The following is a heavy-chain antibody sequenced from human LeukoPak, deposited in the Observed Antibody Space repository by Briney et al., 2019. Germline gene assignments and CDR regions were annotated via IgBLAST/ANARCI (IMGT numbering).Heavy chain of an antibody. D-gene: IGHD3-22*01. Sequence: PGVSLRLSCAASGFTVSSNYMSWVRQAPGKGLEWVSVIYGGGSTYYADSVKGRFTISRHNSKNTLYLQMNSLRAEDTAVYYCARVSGYSTTVYFDYWGQGTLVTASS. CDR3: ARVSGYSTTVYFDY. CDR1: GFTVSSNY. V-gene: IGHV3-53*04. J-gene: IGHJ4*02. CDR2: IYGGGST.